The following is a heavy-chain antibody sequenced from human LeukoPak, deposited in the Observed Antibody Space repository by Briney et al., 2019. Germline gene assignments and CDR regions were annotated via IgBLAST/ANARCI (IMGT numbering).Heavy chain of an antibody. J-gene: IGHJ6*02. V-gene: IGHV1-2*02. CDR1: GYTFIDYH. D-gene: IGHD1-26*01. CDR2: INPNSGGT. Sequence: ASVKVSCKASGYTFIDYHMHWVRQAPGQGLEWMGWINPNSGGTNYAHKFQGRVTMTRDTTISTAYMELSRLRPDDAAVYYCASSTVGATNGMDVWGQGTTVTVSS. CDR3: ASSTVGATNGMDV.